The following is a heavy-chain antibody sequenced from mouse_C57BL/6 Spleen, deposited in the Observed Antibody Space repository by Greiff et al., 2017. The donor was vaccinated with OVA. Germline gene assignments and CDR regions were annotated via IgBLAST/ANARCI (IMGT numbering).Heavy chain of an antibody. J-gene: IGHJ4*01. V-gene: IGHV1-50*01. CDR1: GYTFTSYW. Sequence: VQLQQPGAELVKPGASVKLSCKASGYTFTSYWMQWVNQRPGQGLEWIGEIDPSDSYTNYNQKLKGKATFTVDTTSRTAYMQLSSLASEDSAVYYCARSIDDGYYAMDYWGQGTSVTVSS. CDR3: ARSIDDGYYAMDY. D-gene: IGHD2-3*01. CDR2: IDPSDSYT.